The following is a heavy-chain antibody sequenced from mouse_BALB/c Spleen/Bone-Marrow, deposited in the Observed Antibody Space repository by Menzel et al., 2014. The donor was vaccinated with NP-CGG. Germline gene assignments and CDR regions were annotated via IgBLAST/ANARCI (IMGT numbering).Heavy chain of an antibody. CDR2: INSNGGST. J-gene: IGHJ2*03. Sequence: EVQLQQSGGGLVQPGGSLKLSCAASGFTFSSYGMSWVRQTPDKRLELVATINSNGGSTYYPDSVKGRFTISRDNAKNTLYLQMSSLKSEDTAMYYCARVWYFDYWGQGTRLTVSS. CDR1: GFTFSSYG. V-gene: IGHV5-6-3*01. CDR3: ARVWYFDY.